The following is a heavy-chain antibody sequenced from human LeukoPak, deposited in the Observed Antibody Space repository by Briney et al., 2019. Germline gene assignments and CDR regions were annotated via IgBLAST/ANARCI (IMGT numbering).Heavy chain of an antibody. CDR3: ARDYYDSSGYYGRQI. J-gene: IGHJ4*02. CDR1: GYTFTGYY. V-gene: IGHV1-2*06. Sequence: GASVKVSCKASGYTFTGYYMHWVRQAPGHGLEWMGRINPNSGGTNYAQKFQGRVTMTRDTSISTAYMELSRLRSDDTAVYYRARDYYDSSGYYGRQIWGQGTLVTVSS. D-gene: IGHD3-22*01. CDR2: INPNSGGT.